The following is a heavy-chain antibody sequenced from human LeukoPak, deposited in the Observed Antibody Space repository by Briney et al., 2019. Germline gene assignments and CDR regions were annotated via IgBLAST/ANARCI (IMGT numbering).Heavy chain of an antibody. Sequence: GGSLRLSCGASGFNFSNYEMNWVRQTPGKGLEWTSYISDSGETTYYAASVKGRFTISRDNAKNPLFLQIDSLRVEDTAIYYCARDSSIVGVTGAGFDSWGQGTLVTVSS. CDR3: ARDSSIVGVTGAGFDS. D-gene: IGHD1-26*01. CDR1: GFNFSNYE. V-gene: IGHV3-48*03. CDR2: ISDSGETT. J-gene: IGHJ4*02.